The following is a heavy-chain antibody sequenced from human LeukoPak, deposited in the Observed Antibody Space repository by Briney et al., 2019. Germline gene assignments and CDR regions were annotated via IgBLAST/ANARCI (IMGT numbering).Heavy chain of an antibody. CDR2: INPNSGGT. CDR3: ARDAYSTTPLYFYYYYMDV. J-gene: IGHJ6*03. Sequence: ASVKVSCKASGYTFTGYYMHWVRQAPGQGLEWMGWINPNSGGTNYAQKFQGRVTMTRDASTSTAYMEVNRLRSDDTAVYYCARDAYSTTPLYFYYYYMDVWGTGTTVTVSS. D-gene: IGHD6-13*01. CDR1: GYTFTGYY. V-gene: IGHV1-2*02.